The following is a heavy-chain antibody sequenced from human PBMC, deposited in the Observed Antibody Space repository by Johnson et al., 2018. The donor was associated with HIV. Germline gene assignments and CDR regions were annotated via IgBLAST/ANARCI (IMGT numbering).Heavy chain of an antibody. V-gene: IGHV3-30-3*01. Sequence: MQLVESGGGVVQPGRSLRLSCAASGFTFSSYAMHWVRQAPGKGLEWVAVISYDGSNKDYADSVKGRFTISRDNSKNTLYLQMNSLIAEDTAVYYCARLRGAFDIWGQGTMVTVSS. CDR3: ARLRGAFDI. J-gene: IGHJ3*02. CDR2: ISYDGSNK. CDR1: GFTFSSYA.